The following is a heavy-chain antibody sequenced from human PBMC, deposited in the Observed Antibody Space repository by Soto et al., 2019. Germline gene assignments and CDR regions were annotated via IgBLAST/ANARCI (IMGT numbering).Heavy chain of an antibody. CDR3: ARGLKNYYGMDV. Sequence: EVKLVESGGGLVQPGGSLRLSCAASGFTFSSHWMHWVRQAPGKGLVWVSRLNSDGSSRYYGDSMKGRVTISRDNAKNTVYLQMDSLRDEDSAVYYCARGLKNYYGMDVWGQGTTVTVSS. CDR1: GFTFSSHW. CDR2: LNSDGSSR. J-gene: IGHJ6*02. V-gene: IGHV3-74*01.